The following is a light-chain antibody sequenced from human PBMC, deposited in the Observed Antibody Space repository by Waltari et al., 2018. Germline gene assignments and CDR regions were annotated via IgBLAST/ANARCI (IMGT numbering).Light chain of an antibody. CDR3: SSFTTSTTGI. CDR2: DVT. Sequence: SALTQPDSVSGSPGQSITISCSGISRDSGAYESVSWYQQNPGKAPKVIIYDVTSRPSGVSNRFSGSKSGSSASLTISGLQPEDEADYYCSSFTTSTTGIFGGGTRLTVL. J-gene: IGLJ2*01. CDR1: SRDSGAYES. V-gene: IGLV2-14*01.